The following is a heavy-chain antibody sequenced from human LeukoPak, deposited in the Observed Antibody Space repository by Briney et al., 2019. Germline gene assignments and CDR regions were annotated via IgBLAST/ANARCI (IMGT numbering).Heavy chain of an antibody. CDR3: ARGYYEISVRDIYYFDY. CDR1: GGSFSGYY. CDR2: INHSGST. Sequence: SETLSLTCAVYGGSFSGYYWSWIRQPPGKGLEWIGEINHSGSTNHNPSLKSRVTISVDTSKNQFSLKLSSVTAADTAVYYCARGYYEISVRDIYYFDYWGQGTLVTVSS. V-gene: IGHV4-34*01. J-gene: IGHJ4*02. D-gene: IGHD3-22*01.